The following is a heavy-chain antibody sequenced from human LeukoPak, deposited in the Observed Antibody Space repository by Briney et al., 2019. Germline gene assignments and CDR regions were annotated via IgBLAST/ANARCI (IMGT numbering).Heavy chain of an antibody. CDR1: EFTFSSSE. Sequence: GGSLRLSCAGSEFTFSSSEMNWVRQAPGKGLEWVSYINSGGTIYYADSVKGRFTISRDNAKNSLYLQMNSLRAEDTAVYYCAKGPPIVVVTATLDYWGQGTLVTVSS. CDR2: INSGGTI. V-gene: IGHV3-48*03. CDR3: AKGPPIVVVTATLDY. J-gene: IGHJ4*02. D-gene: IGHD2-21*02.